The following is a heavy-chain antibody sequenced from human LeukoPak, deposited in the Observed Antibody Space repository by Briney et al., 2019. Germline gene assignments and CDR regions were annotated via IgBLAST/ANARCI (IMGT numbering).Heavy chain of an antibody. Sequence: GASVKVSCKASGYTFTSYAMNWVRQAPGQGLEWMGWINTNTGNPTYAQGFTGRFVFSLDTSVSTAYLQISSLKAEDTAVYYCARDVNYYGSGSYYPSYWFDPWGQGTLVTVSS. CDR3: ARDVNYYGSGSYYPSYWFDP. J-gene: IGHJ5*02. CDR2: INTNTGNP. D-gene: IGHD3-10*01. V-gene: IGHV7-4-1*02. CDR1: GYTFTSYA.